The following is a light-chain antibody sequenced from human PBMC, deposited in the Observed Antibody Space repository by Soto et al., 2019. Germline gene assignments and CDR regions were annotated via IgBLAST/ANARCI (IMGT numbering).Light chain of an antibody. V-gene: IGKV1-5*03. CDR1: QSISSR. CDR2: KAS. Sequence: DIQMTQSPSTLSASVGDRVTITCRARQSISSRLSWYQQKPGKAPKLLIYKASSLESGVPSRFSGSGSGTEFTLTISSLQPDDFATYYCQQYNSYSYTFGQGTKLEIK. J-gene: IGKJ2*01. CDR3: QQYNSYSYT.